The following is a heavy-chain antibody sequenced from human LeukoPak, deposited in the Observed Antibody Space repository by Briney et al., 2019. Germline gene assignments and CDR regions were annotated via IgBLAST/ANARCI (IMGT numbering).Heavy chain of an antibody. J-gene: IGHJ2*01. CDR3: ARESSVRMIVVVITSWYFDL. D-gene: IGHD3-22*01. CDR1: GFTFSSYG. V-gene: IGHV3-33*01. CDR2: VWYDGSNK. Sequence: GRSLRLSCAASGFTFSSYGTHWVRQAPGKGLEWVAVVWYDGSNKYYADSVKGRFTISRDNSKNTLYLQMNSLKTEDTAVYYCARESSVRMIVVVITSWYFDLWGRGTLVTVSS.